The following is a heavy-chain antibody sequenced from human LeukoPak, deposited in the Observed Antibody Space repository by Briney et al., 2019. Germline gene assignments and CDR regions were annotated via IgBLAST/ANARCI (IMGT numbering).Heavy chain of an antibody. J-gene: IGHJ4*02. CDR2: IYYSGST. Sequence: SETLSLTCTVSGGSISGSSYYWGWIRQPPGKGLEWIGSIYYSGSTYYNPSLKSRVTISVDKSKNQFSLKLSSVTAADTAVYYCARGLKSSSGFDYWGQGTLVTVSS. V-gene: IGHV4-39*07. CDR1: GGSISGSSYY. D-gene: IGHD6-6*01. CDR3: ARGLKSSSGFDY.